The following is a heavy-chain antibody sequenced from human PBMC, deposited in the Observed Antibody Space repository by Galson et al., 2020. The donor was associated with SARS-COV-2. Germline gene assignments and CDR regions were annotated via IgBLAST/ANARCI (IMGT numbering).Heavy chain of an antibody. J-gene: IGHJ4*02. D-gene: IGHD3-3*01. CDR2: ISWNSGTI. V-gene: IGHV3-9*01. CDR1: GFTFDDYA. Sequence: TGGSLRLSCAASGFTFDDYAMYWVRQAPGKGLEWVSGISWNSGTIDYADSVKGRFTISRDNAKNSLYLQMNSLRVEDTALYYCAKGGASVTDFFLEDWGQGILVTVSS. CDR3: AKGGASVTDFFLED.